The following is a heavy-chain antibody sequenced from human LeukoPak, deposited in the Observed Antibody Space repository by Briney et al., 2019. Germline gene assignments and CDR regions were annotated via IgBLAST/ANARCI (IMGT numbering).Heavy chain of an antibody. Sequence: ASVKVSCKASGYTFTSYYMHWVRQAPGQGLEWMGIINPSGGSTSYAQKFQGRVTMTRDMSTSTVYMELSSLRSEDTAVYYCARVGRSTELAPNWFDPWGQGTLVTVSS. J-gene: IGHJ5*02. D-gene: IGHD3-10*01. CDR2: INPSGGST. CDR1: GYTFTSYY. CDR3: ARVGRSTELAPNWFDP. V-gene: IGHV1-46*01.